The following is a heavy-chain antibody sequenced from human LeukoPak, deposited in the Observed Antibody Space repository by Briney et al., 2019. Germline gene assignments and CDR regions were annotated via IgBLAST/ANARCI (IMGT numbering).Heavy chain of an antibody. CDR2: INPSGGST. Sequence: GASVKVSCKASGYTFTSYYMHWVRQAPGQGLEWMGIINPSGGSTIYAQKFQGRVTRTRDTSTSTVYMELSSLRSEDTAVYYCARDPNYYGMDVWGQGTTVTVSS. V-gene: IGHV1-46*01. J-gene: IGHJ6*02. CDR3: ARDPNYYGMDV. CDR1: GYTFTSYY.